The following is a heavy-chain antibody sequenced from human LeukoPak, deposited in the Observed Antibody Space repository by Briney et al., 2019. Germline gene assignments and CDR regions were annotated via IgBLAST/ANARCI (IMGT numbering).Heavy chain of an antibody. CDR3: AKDGDGSGALFDY. V-gene: IGHV3-23*01. CDR1: GFTFSSYA. J-gene: IGHJ4*02. D-gene: IGHD3-22*01. Sequence: GGSLRLSCAASGFTFSSYAMSWVRQAPGKGLEWVSAISGSGGSTYYAASVKGRFTISRDNSKNTLYLQMNSLRAEDTAVYYCAKDGDGSGALFDYWGQGTLVTVSS. CDR2: ISGSGGST.